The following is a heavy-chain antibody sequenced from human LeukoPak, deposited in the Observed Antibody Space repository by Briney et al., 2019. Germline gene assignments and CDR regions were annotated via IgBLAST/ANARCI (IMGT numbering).Heavy chain of an antibody. D-gene: IGHD2/OR15-2a*01. V-gene: IGHV4-4*07. CDR1: GGSINSYY. J-gene: IGHJ3*02. CDR2: FYASGSA. CDR3: ASASGTFQGAFHI. Sequence: PSETLSLTCTVSGGSINSYYWNWIRQPAGKGLEWIGRFYASGSANYSPSLKSRVTISVDESKNQFFLRLSSVTAADTAIHYSASASGTFQGAFHIWGQGTMVTVSS.